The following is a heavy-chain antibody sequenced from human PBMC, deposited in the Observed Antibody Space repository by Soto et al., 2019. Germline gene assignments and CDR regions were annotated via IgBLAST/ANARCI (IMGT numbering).Heavy chain of an antibody. J-gene: IGHJ6*04. V-gene: IGHV1-69*06. CDR2: IIPIFGTA. Sequence: SVKVSCKASGGTFSSYAISWVRQAPGQGLEWMGGIIPIFGTANYAQKFQGRVTITADKSTSTAYMELSSLRSEDTAVYYCASRSITRVRGAHPYGMDVWGRGTTVTVSS. CDR1: GGTFSSYA. CDR3: ASRSITRVRGAHPYGMDV. D-gene: IGHD3-10*01.